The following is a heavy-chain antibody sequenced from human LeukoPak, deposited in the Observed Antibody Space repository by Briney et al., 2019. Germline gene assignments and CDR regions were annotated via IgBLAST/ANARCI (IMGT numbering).Heavy chain of an antibody. J-gene: IGHJ4*02. V-gene: IGHV3-30-3*01. CDR3: ARDPFAGLIYRDYGGNN. CDR2: ISYDGSNK. D-gene: IGHD4-23*01. Sequence: GGSLRLSCAASGFTFSSYAMHWVRQAPGKGLEWVAVISYDGSNKYYADSVKGRFTISTDNSKNTLYLQMNSLRAEDAAVYYCARDPFAGLIYRDYGGNNWGQGTLVTVSS. CDR1: GFTFSSYA.